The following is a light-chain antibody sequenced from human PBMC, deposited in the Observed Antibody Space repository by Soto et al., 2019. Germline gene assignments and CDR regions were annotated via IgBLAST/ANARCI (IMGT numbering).Light chain of an antibody. J-gene: IGKJ2*01. CDR1: QSISTE. CDR3: QQGHNSPLP. CDR2: SAS. Sequence: EIVMTQSPATLSVSPGERATLSCRASQSISTELAWYQQKPGQPPRLLIYSASTRATGVPARFTGSGSGSEFTLTISGLQAEDFAVYYCQQGHNSPLPFGHGTRLEI. V-gene: IGKV3-15*01.